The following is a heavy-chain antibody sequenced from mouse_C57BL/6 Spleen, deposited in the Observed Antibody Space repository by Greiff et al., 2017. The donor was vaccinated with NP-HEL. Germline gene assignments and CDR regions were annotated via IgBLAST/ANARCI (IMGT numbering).Heavy chain of an antibody. CDR1: GFTFSNYW. CDR3: TVDGYYFDY. J-gene: IGHJ2*01. CDR2: IRLKSDNYAT. V-gene: IGHV6-3*01. D-gene: IGHD2-3*01. Sequence: EVKLQESGGGLVQPGGSMKLSCVASGFTFSNYWMNWVRQSPEKGLEWVAQIRLKSDNYATHYAESVKGRFTISRDDSKSSVYLQMNNLRAEDTGIYYCTVDGYYFDYWGQGTTLTVSS.